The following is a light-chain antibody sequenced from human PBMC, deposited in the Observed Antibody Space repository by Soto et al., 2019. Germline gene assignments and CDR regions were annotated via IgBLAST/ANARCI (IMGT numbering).Light chain of an antibody. Sequence: IVMTQSPATLSVSPGERATLSCRASQRVSSNVAWYQQKPGQAPRLLLYGASTRAADVPARFSGGGSGTEFTLTISSLQPDDFATYYCQHYNSYSEAFGQGTKVDIK. CDR3: QHYNSYSEA. CDR1: QRVSSN. J-gene: IGKJ1*01. V-gene: IGKV3-15*01. CDR2: GAS.